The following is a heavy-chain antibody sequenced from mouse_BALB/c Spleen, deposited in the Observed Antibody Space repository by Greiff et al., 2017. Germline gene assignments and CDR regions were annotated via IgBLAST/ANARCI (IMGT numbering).Heavy chain of an antibody. V-gene: IGHV1-7*01. J-gene: IGHJ4*01. D-gene: IGHD2-14*01. CDR2: INPSTGYT. Sequence: QVQLQQSGAELAKPGASVKMSCKASGYTFTSYWMHWVKQRPGQGLEWIGYINPSTGYTEYNQKFKDKATLTADKSSSTAYMQLSSLTSEDSAVYYWARGYRYDLAMDYWGQGTSVTVSS. CDR3: ARGYRYDLAMDY. CDR1: GYTFTSYW.